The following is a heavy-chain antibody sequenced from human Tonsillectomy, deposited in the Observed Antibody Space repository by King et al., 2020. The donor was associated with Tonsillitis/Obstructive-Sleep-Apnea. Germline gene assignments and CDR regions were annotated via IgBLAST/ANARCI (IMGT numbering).Heavy chain of an antibody. Sequence: VQLVESGGGLVQPGRSLRLSCTASGFTFGDYAVNWVRQAPGKGLEWVGFIRSKAYGGTTEYAASVKGRFTISRDDSKSTAYLQMNSLKTEDAAVYYCTRGHSTGLADYGLDVWGQETTVTVSS. J-gene: IGHJ6*02. CDR2: IRSKAYGGTT. V-gene: IGHV3-49*04. CDR3: TRGHSTGLADYGLDV. D-gene: IGHD1-1*01. CDR1: GFTFGDYA.